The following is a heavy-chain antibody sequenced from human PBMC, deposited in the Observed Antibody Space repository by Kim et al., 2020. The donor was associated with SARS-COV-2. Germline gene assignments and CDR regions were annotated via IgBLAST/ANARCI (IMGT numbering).Heavy chain of an antibody. CDR1: GGSISSSSYY. V-gene: IGHV4-39*01. CDR3: ARHGVQLWSTFDY. CDR2: IYYSGST. J-gene: IGHJ4*02. D-gene: IGHD5-18*01. Sequence: SETLSLTCTVSGGSISSSSYYWGWIRQPPGKGLEWFGSIYYSGSTYYNPSLKSRVTIYVDTSKNQFSLKLCSVTAADTVVYYCARHGVQLWSTFDYSGQG.